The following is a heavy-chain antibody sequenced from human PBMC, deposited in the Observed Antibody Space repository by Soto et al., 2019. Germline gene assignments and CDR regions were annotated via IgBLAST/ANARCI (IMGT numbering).Heavy chain of an antibody. CDR2: ISSSSSYI. Sequence: PGGSLRLSCAASGFTFSSYSMNWVRQAPGKGLEWVSSISSSSSYIYYADSVKGRFTISRDNAKNSLYLQMSSLRAEDTAVYYCARGPTPGPPYWGQGTLVTVTS. J-gene: IGHJ1*01. CDR3: ARGPTPGPPY. CDR1: GFTFSSYS. V-gene: IGHV3-21*01.